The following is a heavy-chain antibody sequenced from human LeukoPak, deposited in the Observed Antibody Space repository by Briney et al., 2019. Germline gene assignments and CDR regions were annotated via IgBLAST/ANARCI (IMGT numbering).Heavy chain of an antibody. CDR1: GSSISSGYY. CDR2: IYHSGST. V-gene: IGHV4-38-2*02. D-gene: IGHD2-2*03. J-gene: IGHJ5*02. Sequence: ASETLSLTCTVSGSSISSGYYWGWIRQPPGKGLEWIGSIYHSGSTYYNPSLKSRVTISVDTSKNQFSLRLSSVTAADTAVYYCAREWADGYCSSTSCYFSRFDPWGQGTLVTVSS. CDR3: AREWADGYCSSTSCYFSRFDP.